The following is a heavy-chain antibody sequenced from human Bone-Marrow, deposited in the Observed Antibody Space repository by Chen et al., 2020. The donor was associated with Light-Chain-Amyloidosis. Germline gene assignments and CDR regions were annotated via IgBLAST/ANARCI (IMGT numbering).Heavy chain of an antibody. D-gene: IGHD3-3*01. CDR1: GGSFSGYY. Sequence: QVQLQQWGAGLLKPSETLSLTCAVYGGSFSGYYWSWIRQPPGKGLEWIGEINHSGSTNYNPSLKSRVTISVDTSKNQFSLKLSSVTAADTAVYYCARGTHYDFWSCYYYYYMDVWGKGTTVTVSS. V-gene: IGHV4-34*01. CDR2: INHSGST. J-gene: IGHJ6*03. CDR3: ARGTHYDFWSCYYYYYMDV.